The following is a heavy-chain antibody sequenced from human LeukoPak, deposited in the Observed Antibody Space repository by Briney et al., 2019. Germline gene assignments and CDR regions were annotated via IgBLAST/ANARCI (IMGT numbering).Heavy chain of an antibody. Sequence: SETLSLTCTVSGGSISSYYWSWIRQPPGKGLEWIGYTYYSGSTNYNPSLKSRVTISVDTSKNQFSLKLSSVTAADTAVYYCARWLSGSQDYWGQGTLATVSS. CDR1: GGSISSYY. CDR3: ARWLSGSQDY. CDR2: TYYSGST. V-gene: IGHV4-59*01. D-gene: IGHD3-10*01. J-gene: IGHJ4*02.